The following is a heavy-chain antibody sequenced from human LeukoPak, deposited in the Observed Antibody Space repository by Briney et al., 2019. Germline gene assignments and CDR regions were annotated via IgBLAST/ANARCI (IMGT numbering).Heavy chain of an antibody. CDR1: GGSISSYY. D-gene: IGHD3-22*01. CDR3: ASTINYYDSSGYYPLDAFDI. Sequence: SETLSLTCSVSGGSISSYYWSWIRQPPGKGLEWIGYIYYSGSTNYNPSLKSRVTISVDTSKNQFSLKLSSVTAADTAVYYCASTINYYDSSGYYPLDAFDIWGQGTMVTVSS. CDR2: IYYSGST. J-gene: IGHJ3*02. V-gene: IGHV4-59*12.